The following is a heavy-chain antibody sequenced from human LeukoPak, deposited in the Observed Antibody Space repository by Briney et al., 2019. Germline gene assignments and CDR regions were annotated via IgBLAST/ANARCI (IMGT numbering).Heavy chain of an antibody. J-gene: IGHJ4*02. CDR3: ASSTRAVAGNFDY. D-gene: IGHD6-19*01. V-gene: IGHV3-23*01. Sequence: GGSLRLSCATSGFTFSSYAMSWVRQAPGKGLEWVSAISGSGGSTHYADSVKGRFTISRDNSKNTLYLQMNSLRAEDTAVYYCASSTRAVAGNFDYWGQGTLVTVSS. CDR2: ISGSGGST. CDR1: GFTFSSYA.